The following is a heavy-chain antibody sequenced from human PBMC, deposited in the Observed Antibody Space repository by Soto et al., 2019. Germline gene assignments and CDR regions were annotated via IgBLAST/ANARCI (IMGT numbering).Heavy chain of an antibody. V-gene: IGHV3-23*01. CDR2: ISGSGGST. CDR1: GFTFSSYA. CDR3: AKEDIVLMVYAIAHPSYNWFDP. D-gene: IGHD2-8*01. Sequence: GGSLRLSCAASGFTFSSYAMSWVRQAPGKGLEWVSAISGSGGSTYYADSVKGRFTTSRDNSKNTLYLQMNSLRAEDTAVYYCAKEDIVLMVYAIAHPSYNWFDPWGQGTLVTVSS. J-gene: IGHJ5*02.